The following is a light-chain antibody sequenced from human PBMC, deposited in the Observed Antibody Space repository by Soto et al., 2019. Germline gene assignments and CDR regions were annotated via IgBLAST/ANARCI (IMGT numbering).Light chain of an antibody. V-gene: IGKV3-15*01. CDR2: GAS. CDR1: QSVSSN. Sequence: EIVMTHSPATLSVSPGERATLSCRASQSVSSNLAWYQQKPGQAPRLLIYGASTRATGIPARFSGSGSGTGFALTISSLQSEDFAVYYCQQYNRWPITFGQGTRLEIK. CDR3: QQYNRWPIT. J-gene: IGKJ5*01.